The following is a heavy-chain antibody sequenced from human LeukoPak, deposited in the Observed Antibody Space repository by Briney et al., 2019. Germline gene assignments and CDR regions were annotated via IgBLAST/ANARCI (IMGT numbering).Heavy chain of an antibody. CDR2: ISYDGSNK. V-gene: IGHV3-30-3*01. J-gene: IGHJ4*02. D-gene: IGHD4-17*01. CDR3: ARGAAYGDYGSIDY. CDR1: GFTFSSYA. Sequence: GGSLRLSCAASGFTFSSYAMHWVRQAPGKGLEWVAVISYDGSNKYYADSVKGRFTISRDNSKNTLYLQVNSLRAEDTAVYYCARGAAYGDYGSIDYWGQGTLVIVSS.